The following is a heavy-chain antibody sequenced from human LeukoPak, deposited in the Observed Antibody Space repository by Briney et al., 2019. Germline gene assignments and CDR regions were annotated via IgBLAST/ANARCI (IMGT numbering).Heavy chain of an antibody. CDR3: AREFDFSDYYGMDV. D-gene: IGHD3-10*01. CDR2: LYSGGST. Sequence: GGSLRLSCAASGLTVSRNYMSWVRQAPGKGLEWVAVLYSGGSTYYADSVKGRFTISRDNSKNTLYLQMNSLRAEDTAVYYCAREFDFSDYYGMDVWGQGTTVTVSS. V-gene: IGHV3-66*01. CDR1: GLTVSRNY. J-gene: IGHJ6*02.